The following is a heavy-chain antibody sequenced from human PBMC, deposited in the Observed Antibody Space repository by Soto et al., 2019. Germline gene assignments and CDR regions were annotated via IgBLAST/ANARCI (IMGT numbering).Heavy chain of an antibody. CDR1: GYTFTSYA. D-gene: IGHD3-3*01. V-gene: IGHV7-4-1*01. J-gene: IGHJ6*03. Sequence: ASVKVSCKASGYTFTSYAMNWVRQAPGQGLEWKGWINTNTGNPTYAQGFTGRFVFSLDTSVSTAYLQICSLKAEDTAVYYCARGLTSYYDFWRRVYYYYMDVWGKGTTVTVSS. CDR3: ARGLTSYYDFWRRVYYYYMDV. CDR2: INTNTGNP.